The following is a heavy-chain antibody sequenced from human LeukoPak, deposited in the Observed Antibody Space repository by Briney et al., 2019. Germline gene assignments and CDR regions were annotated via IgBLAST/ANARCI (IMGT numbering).Heavy chain of an antibody. CDR1: GFTSSSYG. Sequence: GGSLRLSCAASGFTSSSYGMHWVRQGPGKGLEWVAFIRYDGSDKYYADSVKGRFTISRDNSKYTVYLQMNSLRAEDTAVYYCAKVYCSGGDCHWHAFDIWGQGTRVTVSS. J-gene: IGHJ3*02. CDR3: AKVYCSGGDCHWHAFDI. D-gene: IGHD2-15*01. CDR2: IRYDGSDK. V-gene: IGHV3-30*02.